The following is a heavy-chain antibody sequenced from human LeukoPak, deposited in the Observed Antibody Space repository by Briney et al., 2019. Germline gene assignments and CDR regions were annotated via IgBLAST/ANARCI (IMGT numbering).Heavy chain of an antibody. D-gene: IGHD2-2*01. Sequence: GASVKVSCKASGYTFTDYYMHWVRQAPGQGFEWMGWINPNDGDTNYAQKFRSRVTMTRDTSISTAHMEVSRLRSDDTAVYYCARANFLYCSSSTCLFDYWGQGTLVTVSS. V-gene: IGHV1-2*02. J-gene: IGHJ4*02. CDR3: ARANFLYCSSSTCLFDY. CDR2: INPNDGDT. CDR1: GYTFTDYY.